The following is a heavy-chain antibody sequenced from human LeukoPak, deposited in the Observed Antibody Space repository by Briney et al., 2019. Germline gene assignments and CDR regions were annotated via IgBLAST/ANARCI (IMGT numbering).Heavy chain of an antibody. D-gene: IGHD3-16*02. V-gene: IGHV3-11*01. CDR1: GFDFSDYY. CDR2: ITSSGNSK. CDR3: TRDSLPVDANIVPYSDY. Sequence: MAGGSLRLSCAASGFDFSDYYMTWIHRAPGKGLEWVSYITSSGNSKYYADSVKGRFIISRDNAKNSLYLQMNSLRAEDTAVYYCTRDSLPVDANIVPYSDYWGQGTLVTVSS. J-gene: IGHJ4*02.